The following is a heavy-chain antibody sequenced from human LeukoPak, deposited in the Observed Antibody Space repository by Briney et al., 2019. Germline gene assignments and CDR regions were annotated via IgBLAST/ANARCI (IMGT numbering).Heavy chain of an antibody. CDR1: GFTFSDYY. J-gene: IGHJ4*02. V-gene: IGHV3-11*04. CDR2: ISSSGSTI. Sequence: GGSRRLSCAASGFTFSDYYMSWIRQAPGKGLEWVSYISSSGSTIYYADSVKGRFTISRDNAKNSLYLQMNSLRAEDTAVYYCARHTRYYDSSGYYYNFDYWGQGTLVTVSS. CDR3: ARHTRYYDSSGYYYNFDY. D-gene: IGHD3-22*01.